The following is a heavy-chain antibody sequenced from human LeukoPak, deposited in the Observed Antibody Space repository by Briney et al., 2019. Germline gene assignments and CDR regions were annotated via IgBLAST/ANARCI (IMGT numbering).Heavy chain of an antibody. D-gene: IGHD3-3*01. Sequence: SVKVSCKASGGTFSSYAISWVRQAPGQGLEWMGGIIPIFGTANYAQKFQGRVTITADESTSTAYMELSSLRSEDTAVYYCARHGPTALRFLQWLLPFDYWGQGTLVTVSS. CDR1: GGTFSSYA. CDR3: ARHGPTALRFLQWLLPFDY. V-gene: IGHV1-69*01. CDR2: IIPIFGTA. J-gene: IGHJ4*02.